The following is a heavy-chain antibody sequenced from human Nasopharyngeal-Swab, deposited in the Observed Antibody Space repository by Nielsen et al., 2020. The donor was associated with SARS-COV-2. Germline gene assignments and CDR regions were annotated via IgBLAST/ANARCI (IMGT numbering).Heavy chain of an antibody. CDR2: ISGSGGST. Sequence: GGSLRLSCAASGFTFSSDAMSWVRQAPGTGLEWVSAISGSGGSTYYADSVKGRFTISRDNSKNTLYLQMNSLRAEDTAVYYCAKDRSSSWYLGGKLDYWGQGTLVTVSS. V-gene: IGHV3-23*01. CDR1: GFTFSSDA. D-gene: IGHD6-13*01. CDR3: AKDRSSSWYLGGKLDY. J-gene: IGHJ4*02.